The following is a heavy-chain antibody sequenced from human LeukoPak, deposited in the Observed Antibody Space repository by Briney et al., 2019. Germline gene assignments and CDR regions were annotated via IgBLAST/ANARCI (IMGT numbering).Heavy chain of an antibody. V-gene: IGHV5-51*01. CDR2: IYPGDSDT. D-gene: IGHD3-22*01. CDR3: ASGYWDYYDAQGRSYAFDI. CDR1: GYSFTSYW. J-gene: IGHJ3*02. Sequence: GESLKISCKGSGYSFTSYWIGWVRQMPGKGLEWMGIIYPGDSDTRYSPSFQGQVTISADKSISTAYLQWSSLKASDTAMYYCASGYWDYYDAQGRSYAFDIWGQGTMVTVSS.